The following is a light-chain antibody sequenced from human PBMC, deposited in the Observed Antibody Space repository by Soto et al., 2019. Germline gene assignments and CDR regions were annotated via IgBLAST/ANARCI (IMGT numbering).Light chain of an antibody. CDR1: SSNIGRDT. Sequence: QAVVTQPPSASGTPGQTVTISCSGGSSNIGRDTVNWYQQLPGTAPKLLIYNNNQRPSGVPDRFSGSKSGTSASLAISGLRSEDEAHYYCASWDDSLVEGVFGGGTQLTVL. J-gene: IGLJ3*02. V-gene: IGLV1-44*01. CDR2: NNN. CDR3: ASWDDSLVEGV.